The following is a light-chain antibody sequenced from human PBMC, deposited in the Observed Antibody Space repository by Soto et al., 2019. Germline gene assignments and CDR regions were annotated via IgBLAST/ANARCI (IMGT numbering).Light chain of an antibody. V-gene: IGLV1-44*01. J-gene: IGLJ2*01. CDR1: SSNIGTNT. CDR3: AAWDDSLNAVV. CDR2: SNN. Sequence: QPVLTQPPSVSGTPGQRVTISCSGSSSNIGTNTVNWYQQLPGTAPKLLIYSNNQRPSGVPDRFSGSKSGTSASLAISGLQSEDEADYYCAAWDDSLNAVVFGGGTQLTVL.